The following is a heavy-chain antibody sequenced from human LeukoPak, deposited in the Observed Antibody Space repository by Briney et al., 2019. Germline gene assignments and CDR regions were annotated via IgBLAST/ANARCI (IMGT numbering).Heavy chain of an antibody. D-gene: IGHD3-9*01. J-gene: IGHJ4*02. V-gene: IGHV3-23*05. Sequence: PRGSLTLSCEASGFPFSSYAMTWVRQAPGKGLEWVSSIGSDSKTHYSESVKGRFTISRDNSKNTLYLQMDSLRAEDTAVYYCAKNGKDNYDMFFDYWGQGTPVSLSS. CDR1: GFPFSSYA. CDR2: IGSDSKT. CDR3: AKNGKDNYDMFFDY.